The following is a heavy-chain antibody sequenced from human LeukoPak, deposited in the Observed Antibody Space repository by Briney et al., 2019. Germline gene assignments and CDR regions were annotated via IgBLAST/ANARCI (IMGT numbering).Heavy chain of an antibody. V-gene: IGHV1-18*01. Sequence: ASVKVSCKASGYTFTSYGISWVRQAPAQGLEWMGWISAYNGNTNYTQKRQGRVTMTTDTSTSTAYMELRNLRSYDTAVYYCARDEGVLPAVYFSWLEPLYYWGQGTLVTVSS. CDR2: ISAYNGNT. CDR3: ARDEGVLPAVYFSWLEPLYY. D-gene: IGHD3-9*01. J-gene: IGHJ4*02. CDR1: GYTFTSYG.